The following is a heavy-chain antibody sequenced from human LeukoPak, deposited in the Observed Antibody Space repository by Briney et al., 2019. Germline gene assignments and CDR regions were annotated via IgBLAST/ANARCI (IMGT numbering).Heavy chain of an antibody. D-gene: IGHD3-22*01. CDR1: GYTFSTYG. Sequence: ASVKVSCKASGYTFSTYGISWVRQAPGQGLEWMGWISTYNGNTEYAQQFQGRVTMTTDTSTSTAYMELRSLRSDDTAVYYCARALYYYDSSGLGPDYWGQGTLVTVSS. CDR2: ISTYNGNT. J-gene: IGHJ4*02. V-gene: IGHV1-18*01. CDR3: ARALYYYDSSGLGPDY.